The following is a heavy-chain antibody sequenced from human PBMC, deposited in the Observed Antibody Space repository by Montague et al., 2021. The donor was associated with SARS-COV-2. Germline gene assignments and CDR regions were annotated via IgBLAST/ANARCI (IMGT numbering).Heavy chain of an antibody. CDR2: TYYRSKWYN. CDR1: GDSVSSNSAA. Sequence: CAISGDSVSSNSAAWNWIRQSPSRGLEWLGRTYYRSKWYNDYAVSVKSRITINPDTSKNQFSLQLNSVTAADTGVYYCARWDPQTLTSIGLRGKSASDYWGQGTLVTVSS. CDR3: ARWDPQTLTSIGLRGKSASDY. D-gene: IGHD4-23*01. V-gene: IGHV6-1*01. J-gene: IGHJ4*02.